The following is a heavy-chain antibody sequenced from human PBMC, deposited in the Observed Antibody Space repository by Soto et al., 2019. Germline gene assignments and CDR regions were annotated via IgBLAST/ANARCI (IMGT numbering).Heavy chain of an antibody. D-gene: IGHD6-6*01. V-gene: IGHV1-24*01. J-gene: IGHJ5*02. CDR2: FDPEDGET. CDR3: ATSGDGGQLAPLLSRLNWFDP. CDR1: GYTLTELS. Sequence: ASVKVSCKVSGYTLTELSMHWVRQAPGKGLEWMGGFDPEDGETIYAQKFQGRVTMTEDTSTDTAYMELSSLRSEDTAVYYCATSGDGGQLAPLLSRLNWFDPWGQGTLVTVSS.